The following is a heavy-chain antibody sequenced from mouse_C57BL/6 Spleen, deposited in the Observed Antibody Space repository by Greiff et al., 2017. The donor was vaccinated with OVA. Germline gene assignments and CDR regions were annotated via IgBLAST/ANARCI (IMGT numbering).Heavy chain of an antibody. CDR1: GYTFTNYW. CDR3: ARGTTVVPYYFDY. Sequence: VQLQQSGAELVRPGTSVKMSCKASGYTFTNYWIGWAKQRPGHGLEWIGDIYPGGGYTNYNEKFKGKATLTADKSSSTAYMQFSSLTSEDSAIYYCARGTTVVPYYFDYWGQGTTLTVSS. V-gene: IGHV1-63*01. D-gene: IGHD1-1*01. J-gene: IGHJ2*01. CDR2: IYPGGGYT.